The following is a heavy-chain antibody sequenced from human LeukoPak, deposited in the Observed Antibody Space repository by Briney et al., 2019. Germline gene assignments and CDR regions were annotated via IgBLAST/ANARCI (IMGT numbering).Heavy chain of an antibody. Sequence: ASVKVSCKASGYTFTGYYMHWVRQAPGQGLEWMGWINPNSGGTNYAQKFLGRVTMTRDTSISTAYMELSSLRYDDTAVYYCATNILVRDIINWFDPWGQGTLVTVSS. CDR2: INPNSGGT. CDR1: GYTFTGYY. D-gene: IGHD3-10*01. J-gene: IGHJ5*02. V-gene: IGHV1-2*02. CDR3: ATNILVRDIINWFDP.